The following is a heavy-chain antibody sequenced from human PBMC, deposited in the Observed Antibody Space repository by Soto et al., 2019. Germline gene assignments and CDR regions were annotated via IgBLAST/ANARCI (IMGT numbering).Heavy chain of an antibody. CDR2: IWYDGSNK. D-gene: IGHD3-22*01. Sequence: QVQLVESGGGVVQPGRSLRLSCAASGFTFSSYGMHWVRQAPGKGLEWVAVIWYDGSNKYYADSVKGRFTISRDNSKNTLYLQMNSLRAEDTAVYYCARDRGYYDSSGPDYWGQGTLFTVSS. CDR3: ARDRGYYDSSGPDY. V-gene: IGHV3-33*01. J-gene: IGHJ4*02. CDR1: GFTFSSYG.